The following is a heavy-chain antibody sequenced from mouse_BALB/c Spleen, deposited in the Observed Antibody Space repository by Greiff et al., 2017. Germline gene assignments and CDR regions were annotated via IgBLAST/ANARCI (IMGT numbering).Heavy chain of an antibody. CDR1: GYTFTSYW. CDR2: IYPSDSYT. CDR3: TRDYDGPFDY. Sequence: VQLQQPGAELVRPGASVKLSCKASGYTFTSYWINWVKQRPGQGLEWIGNIYPSDSYTNYNQKFKDKATLTVDKSSSTAYMQLSSPTSEDSAVYYCTRDYDGPFDYWGQGTTLTVSS. V-gene: IGHV1-69*02. J-gene: IGHJ2*01. D-gene: IGHD2-4*01.